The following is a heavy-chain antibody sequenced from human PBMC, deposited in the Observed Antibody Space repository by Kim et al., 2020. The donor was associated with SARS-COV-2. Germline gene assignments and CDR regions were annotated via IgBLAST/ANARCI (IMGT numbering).Heavy chain of an antibody. D-gene: IGHD4-17*01. Sequence: GGSLRLSCAASGFTFSSYSMNWVRQAPGKGLEWVSSISSSSSYIYYADSVKGRFTISRDNAKNSLYLQMNSLRAEDTAVYYCARDSRIWGYGDRFDYWGQGTLVTVSS. CDR2: ISSSSSYI. V-gene: IGHV3-21*01. CDR1: GFTFSSYS. CDR3: ARDSRIWGYGDRFDY. J-gene: IGHJ4*02.